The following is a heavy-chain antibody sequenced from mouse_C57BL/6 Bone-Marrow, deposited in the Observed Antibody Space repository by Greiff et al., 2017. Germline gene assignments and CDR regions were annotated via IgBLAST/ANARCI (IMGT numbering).Heavy chain of an antibody. CDR1: GYTFTDYN. CDR3: ARHYGSSYRYAMDY. D-gene: IGHD1-1*01. V-gene: IGHV1-22*01. CDR2: INPNNGGT. Sequence: VQLQQSGPELVKPGASVKMSCKDSGYTFTDYNMHWVKQSHGKSLEWIGYINPNNGGTSYNQKFKGKATLTVNKSSSTAYMELRSLTSEDSAVYYCARHYGSSYRYAMDYWGQGTSVTVSS. J-gene: IGHJ4*01.